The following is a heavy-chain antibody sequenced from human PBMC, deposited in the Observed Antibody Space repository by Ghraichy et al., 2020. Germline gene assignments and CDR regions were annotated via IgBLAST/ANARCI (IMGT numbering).Heavy chain of an antibody. D-gene: IGHD3-10*01. CDR1: GFTFDDYT. CDR2: ISWDGGST. J-gene: IGHJ4*02. V-gene: IGHV3-43*01. Sequence: LSLTCAASGFTFDDYTMHWVRQAPGKGLEWVSLISWDGGSTYYADSVKGRFTISRDNSKNSLYLQMNSLRTEDTALYYCAKDKDYGSGSYHFDYWGQGPLVTVSS. CDR3: AKDKDYGSGSYHFDY.